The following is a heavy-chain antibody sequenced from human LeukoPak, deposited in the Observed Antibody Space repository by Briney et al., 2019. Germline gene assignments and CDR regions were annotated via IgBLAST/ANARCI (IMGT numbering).Heavy chain of an antibody. Sequence: KSGGSLRLSCAASGFTFSSYSMNWVRQAPGKGLEWVSSISSSSSYIYYADSVKGRFTISRDNAKNSLYLQMNSLRAEDTAVYYCALTPYDSSGYYYFDYWGQGTLVTVSS. D-gene: IGHD3-22*01. V-gene: IGHV3-21*01. CDR2: ISSSSSYI. CDR3: ALTPYDSSGYYYFDY. CDR1: GFTFSSYS. J-gene: IGHJ4*02.